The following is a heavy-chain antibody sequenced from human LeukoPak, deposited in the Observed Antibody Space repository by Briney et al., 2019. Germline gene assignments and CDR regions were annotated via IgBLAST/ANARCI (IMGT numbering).Heavy chain of an antibody. CDR1: GFTFNNFV. CDR2: ISGSGGST. V-gene: IGHV3-23*01. J-gene: IGHJ3*02. D-gene: IGHD2-21*02. CDR3: AKCLNPGPAYCDGDCYRGDTFDI. Sequence: GGSLRLSCAASGFTFNNFVMSWVRQAPGKGLEWVSVISGSGGSTYYADSVKGRFTISRDKSKNTLYLQMNSLRVEDTAVFYCAKCLNPGPAYCDGDCYRGDTFDIWGQGTMVTVSS.